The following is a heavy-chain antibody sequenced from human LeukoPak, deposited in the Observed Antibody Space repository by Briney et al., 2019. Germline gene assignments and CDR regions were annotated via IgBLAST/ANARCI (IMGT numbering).Heavy chain of an antibody. CDR2: IKQDGSEK. J-gene: IGHJ4*02. CDR3: ARSGLSRFGF. CDR1: GFTFSSYW. V-gene: IGHV3-7*03. Sequence: GGSLRLSCAASGFTFSSYWMSWVRQAPGKGLEWVANIKQDGSEKYYVDSVRGRFTISRDTAKNSLLLLMNRLRAEATAVYYWARSGLSRFGFWGQGTLVTVSS. D-gene: IGHD2/OR15-2a*01.